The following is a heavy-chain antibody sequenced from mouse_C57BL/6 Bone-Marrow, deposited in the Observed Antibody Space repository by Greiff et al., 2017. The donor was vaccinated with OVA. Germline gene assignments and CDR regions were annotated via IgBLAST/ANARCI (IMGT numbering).Heavy chain of an antibody. V-gene: IGHV14-3*01. J-gene: IGHJ4*01. CDR2: IDPANGNT. D-gene: IGHD1-1*01. CDR1: GFTIKNNY. CDR3: AREGPYYYGSLRAMDY. Sequence: EVQLQQSVAELVRPGASVKLSCTASGFTIKNNYMHWVKQRPEQGLEWIGRIDPANGNTKSAQKFKGKATITADTSSNTAYLQLSSLTSEDTAIYYCAREGPYYYGSLRAMDYWGQGTSVTVSS.